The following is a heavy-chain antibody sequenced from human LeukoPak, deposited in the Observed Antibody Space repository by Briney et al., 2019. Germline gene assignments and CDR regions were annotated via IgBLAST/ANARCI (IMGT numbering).Heavy chain of an antibody. CDR2: LCGSGART. V-gene: IGHV3-23*01. J-gene: IGHJ4*02. Sequence: GGSLTLSCAASGFTFSRYAMSWVRQAPGKGLEWVSTLCGSGARTSYADSVKGRFTISRDNSKNTLYLQMNSLRAEDTARYYCAKQKGYCSGGSCYYSDYWGQGTLVTVSS. CDR3: AKQKGYCSGGSCYYSDY. CDR1: GFTFSRYA. D-gene: IGHD2-15*01.